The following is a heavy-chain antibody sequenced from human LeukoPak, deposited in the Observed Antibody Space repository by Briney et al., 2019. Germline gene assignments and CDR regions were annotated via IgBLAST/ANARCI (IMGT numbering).Heavy chain of an antibody. J-gene: IGHJ6*02. CDR3: AREGGGYSYGLYYYYGMDV. D-gene: IGHD5-18*01. CDR2: MSPNSGNT. V-gene: IGHV1-8*01. Sequence: ASVKVSCKASGYTFTSYDINWVRQATGQGLEWMGWMSPNSGNTGYAQKFQGRVTMTRNTSISTAYMELSSLRSEDTAVYYCAREGGGYSYGLYYYYGMDVWGQGTTVTVSS. CDR1: GYTFTSYD.